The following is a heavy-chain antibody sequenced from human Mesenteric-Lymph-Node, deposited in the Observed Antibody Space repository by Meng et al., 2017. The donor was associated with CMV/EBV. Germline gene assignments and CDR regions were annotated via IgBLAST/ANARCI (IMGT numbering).Heavy chain of an antibody. Sequence: GESLKISCAASGFTFSSYWMHWVRQAPGKGLVWVSRLNSDGSGTTYADSVKGRFTISRDIAKNTVYLQINSLRAEDTAVYYCARSNGGPAASYYYYYGLDVWGQGTTVTVSS. CDR1: GFTFSSYW. CDR3: ARSNGGPAASYYYYYGLDV. V-gene: IGHV3-74*01. J-gene: IGHJ6*02. CDR2: LNSDGSGT. D-gene: IGHD2-2*01.